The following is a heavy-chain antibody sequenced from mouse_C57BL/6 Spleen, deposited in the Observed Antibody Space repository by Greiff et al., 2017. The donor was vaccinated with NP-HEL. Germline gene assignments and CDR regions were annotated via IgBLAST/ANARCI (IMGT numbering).Heavy chain of an antibody. CDR2: IYPGSGST. V-gene: IGHV1-55*01. CDR3: ARNQLRLRYFDY. D-gene: IGHD3-2*02. Sequence: QVQLQQPGAELVKPGASVKMSCKASGYTFTSYWITWVKQRPGQGLEWIGDIYPGSGSTNYNEKFKSKATLTVDTSSSTAYMQLRSLTSEDSAVYYCARNQLRLRYFDYRGQGTTLTVSS. J-gene: IGHJ2*01. CDR1: GYTFTSYW.